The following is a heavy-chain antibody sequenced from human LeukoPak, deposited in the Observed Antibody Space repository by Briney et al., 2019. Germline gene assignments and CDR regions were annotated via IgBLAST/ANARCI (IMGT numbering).Heavy chain of an antibody. CDR2: IIAILDTA. CDR3: VRSGYEYDWFDP. V-gene: IGHV1-69*08. CDR1: GGNFTDYS. D-gene: IGHD5-12*01. J-gene: IGHJ5*02. Sequence: ASVKVSCKASGGNFTDYSISWVRQAPGQGLEWMGRIIAILDTAHYAQKFQGRFTITADKSTTTVYMELSSLRSDDTAVYYCVRSGYEYDWFDPWGQGTLVTVSS.